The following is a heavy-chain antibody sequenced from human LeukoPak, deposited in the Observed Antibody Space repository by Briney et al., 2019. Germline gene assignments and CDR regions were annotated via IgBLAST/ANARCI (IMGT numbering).Heavy chain of an antibody. J-gene: IGHJ1*01. CDR3: ARQGSYHGPVQY. Sequence: SETLSLPCPVPGSSISSSGNYWGWIPSPPGKGWEWIGSIYYSGSTYYNPSLKSRVTISVDTSKNQFSLKLSSVTAADTAVYYCARQGSYHGPVQYWGQGALVTVSS. CDR2: IYYSGST. D-gene: IGHD1-14*01. CDR1: GSSISSSGNY. V-gene: IGHV4-39*01.